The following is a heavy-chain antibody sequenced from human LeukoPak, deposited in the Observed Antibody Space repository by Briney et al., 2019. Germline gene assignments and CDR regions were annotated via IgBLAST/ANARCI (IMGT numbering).Heavy chain of an antibody. CDR3: AKETAMVTSNYFDY. D-gene: IGHD5-18*01. CDR2: ISGSGGGT. V-gene: IGHV3-23*01. CDR1: GFTFTSYA. Sequence: GGSLRLSCAASGFTFTSYAMSWVRQAPGKGLEWVSVISGSGGGTYYADSVKGRFTISRDNSKNTLYLQMNSLRAEDTAVYYCAKETAMVTSNYFDYWGQGTLVTVSS. J-gene: IGHJ4*02.